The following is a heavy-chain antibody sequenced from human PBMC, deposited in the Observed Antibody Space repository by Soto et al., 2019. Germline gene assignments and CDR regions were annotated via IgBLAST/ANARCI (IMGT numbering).Heavy chain of an antibody. Sequence: EVQLMESGGGLVQPGGSLRLSCAASGFIFSSYSMNWVRQAPGKVLEWVSYISYTSTTMYYADSVRGRFTISRDSAKNSLYLQMNSLRHEDTAVYYCARAGASSAWTLDYWGRGTLVTVSS. D-gene: IGHD6-19*01. V-gene: IGHV3-48*02. CDR3: ARAGASSAWTLDY. J-gene: IGHJ4*02. CDR2: ISYTSTTM. CDR1: GFIFSSYS.